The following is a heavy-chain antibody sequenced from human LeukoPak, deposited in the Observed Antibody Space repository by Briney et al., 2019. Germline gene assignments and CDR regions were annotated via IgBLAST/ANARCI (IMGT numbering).Heavy chain of an antibody. V-gene: IGHV3-30*02. CDR1: GFTFSRFG. Sequence: GGSLRLSCAASGFTFSRFGIHWVRQAPGKGLECVAFIRYDGNNKYYADSVKGRFTISRNNSKNTLFLQMNSLRAEDTAVYYCAKDRDYGDYVFDYWGQGTLVTVFS. J-gene: IGHJ4*01. D-gene: IGHD4-17*01. CDR2: IRYDGNNK. CDR3: AKDRDYGDYVFDY.